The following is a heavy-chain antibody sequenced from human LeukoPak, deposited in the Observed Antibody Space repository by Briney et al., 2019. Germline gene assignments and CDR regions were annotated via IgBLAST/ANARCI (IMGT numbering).Heavy chain of an antibody. D-gene: IGHD6-13*01. V-gene: IGHV1-2*04. Sequence: GASVKVSCKASGYTFTGYYMHWVRQAPGQGLEWMGRINPNSGGTNYAQKFQGWVTMTRDTSISTAYMELSRLRSDDTAVYYCAREGAAAGHIDYWGQGTLVTVSS. CDR2: INPNSGGT. CDR3: AREGAAAGHIDY. J-gene: IGHJ4*02. CDR1: GYTFTGYY.